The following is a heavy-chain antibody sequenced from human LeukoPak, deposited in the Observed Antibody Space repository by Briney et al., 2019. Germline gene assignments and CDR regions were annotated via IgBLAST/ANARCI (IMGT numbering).Heavy chain of an antibody. J-gene: IGHJ6*03. CDR1: GYTFTGYY. D-gene: IGHD6-19*01. CDR2: INPNSGGT. CDR3: ARDSADTSYYMDA. V-gene: IGHV1-2*02. Sequence: ASVKVSCKASGYTFTGYYMHWVRQAPGQGLEWMGWINPNSGGTNYAQKFQGRVTMTRDTSISTAYMELSRLRSDDTAVYYCARDSADTSYYMDAWGKGTTVVVS.